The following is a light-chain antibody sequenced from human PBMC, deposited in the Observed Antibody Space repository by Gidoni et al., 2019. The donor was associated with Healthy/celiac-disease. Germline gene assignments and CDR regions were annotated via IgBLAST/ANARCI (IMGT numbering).Light chain of an antibody. CDR1: QRVSSY. Sequence: ELVLTQSPATLSLSPGERATLSCRASQRVSSYLAWYQQKPGQAPRLLIYDASNRATGIPARFSGSGSGTDFTLTISSLEPEDFAVYYCQQRSNWLTFXGXTKVEIK. CDR3: QQRSNWLT. V-gene: IGKV3-11*01. CDR2: DAS. J-gene: IGKJ4*01.